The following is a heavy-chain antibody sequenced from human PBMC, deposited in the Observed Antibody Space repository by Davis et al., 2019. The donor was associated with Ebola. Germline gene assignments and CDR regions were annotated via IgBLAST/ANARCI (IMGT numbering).Heavy chain of an antibody. V-gene: IGHV3-23*01. CDR1: GFTFSSYA. J-gene: IGHJ4*02. D-gene: IGHD2-15*01. CDR3: AKRRGAAVPDDFDY. Sequence: GGSLRLSCAASGFTFSSYAMSWVRQAPGKGLEWVSAISGAADSTSYADSVKGRFTISRDNSKNTVYLQMNTLTTEDTAIYYCAKRRGAAVPDDFDYWGQGTLVTVSS. CDR2: ISGAADST.